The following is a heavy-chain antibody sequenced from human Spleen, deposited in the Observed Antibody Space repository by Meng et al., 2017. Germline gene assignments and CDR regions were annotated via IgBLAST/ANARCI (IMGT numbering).Heavy chain of an antibody. Sequence: GESLKISCAASGFTFSTYAMHWVRQAPGKGLEWVAVISYDGSQKYYADSVKGRFTISRDNSKNTLYLQMNSLRVEDTAVYSCARENEVLVTLWTFHIWGQGTKVTVSS. CDR3: ARENEVLVTLWTFHI. CDR2: ISYDGSQK. CDR1: GFTFSTYA. D-gene: IGHD4-11*01. V-gene: IGHV3-30*04. J-gene: IGHJ3*02.